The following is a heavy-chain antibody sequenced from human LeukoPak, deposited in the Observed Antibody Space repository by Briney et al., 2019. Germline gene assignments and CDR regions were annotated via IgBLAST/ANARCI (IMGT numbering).Heavy chain of an antibody. J-gene: IGHJ6*03. V-gene: IGHV3-7*01. D-gene: IGHD2-15*01. CDR3: ARDRRGIVVPYYCYYMDV. CDR2: IKQDGSEK. Sequence: GGSLRLSCAASGFTFSSYWMSWVRQAPGKGLEWVANIKQDGSEKYYVDSVKGRFTISRDNAKNSLYLQMNSLRAEDTAVYYCARDRRGIVVPYYCYYMDVWGKGTTVTVSS. CDR1: GFTFSSYW.